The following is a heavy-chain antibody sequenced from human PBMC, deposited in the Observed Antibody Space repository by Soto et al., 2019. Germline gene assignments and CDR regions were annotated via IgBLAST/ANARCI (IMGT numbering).Heavy chain of an antibody. Sequence: SETLSLTCTVSGGSISSYYWSWIRQPPGKGLEWIGYIYYSGSTNYNPSLKSRVTISVDTSKNQFSLKLSSVTAADTAVYYCARVMTTVVWFDPWGQGTLVTVSS. V-gene: IGHV4-59*01. CDR1: GGSISSYY. D-gene: IGHD4-17*01. CDR3: ARVMTTVVWFDP. CDR2: IYYSGST. J-gene: IGHJ5*02.